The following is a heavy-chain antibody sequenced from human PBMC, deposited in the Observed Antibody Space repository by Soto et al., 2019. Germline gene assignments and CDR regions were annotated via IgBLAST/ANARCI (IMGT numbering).Heavy chain of an antibody. Sequence: EVQLVESGGGLVQPGGSLRLSCTASGFSFSSYEMNWVRQAPGKGLEWVSDISISGDTIYYADSVKGRFTISRDNAKNSLYLQMNSLRAEDTAIYYCARKGPYNWFDPWGQGTLVTVSS. J-gene: IGHJ5*02. V-gene: IGHV3-48*03. CDR3: ARKGPYNWFDP. CDR2: ISISGDTI. CDR1: GFSFSSYE.